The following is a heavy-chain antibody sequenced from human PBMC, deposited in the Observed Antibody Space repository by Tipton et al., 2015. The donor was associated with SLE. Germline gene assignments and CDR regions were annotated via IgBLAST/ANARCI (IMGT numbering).Heavy chain of an antibody. CDR3: ARGGLEPVDY. CDR2: IKTDGSTI. J-gene: IGHJ4*02. D-gene: IGHD5-24*01. Sequence: SLRLSCAASGFAFSSHWMHWVRQPPGKGPVWVSRIKTDGSTINYADSVKDRFTISRDNAKNTLYLQLNSLRVEDTAVYYCARGGLEPVDYWGQGTLVTVSS. CDR1: GFAFSSHW. V-gene: IGHV3-74*01.